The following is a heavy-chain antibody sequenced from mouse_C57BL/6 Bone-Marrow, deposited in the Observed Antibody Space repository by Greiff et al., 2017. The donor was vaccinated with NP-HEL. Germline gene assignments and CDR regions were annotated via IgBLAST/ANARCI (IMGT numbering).Heavy chain of an antibody. J-gene: IGHJ2*01. CDR3: ARGVWYFAY. Sequence: QVQLQQPGAELVKPGASVKLSCKASGYTFTSYWMQWVKQRPGQGLVWIGEIDPSDSYTNYNQKFKGKATLAVDTSSSTAYMQLSSLTSEVSADYYCARGVWYFAYWGEGTTLTVS. CDR1: GYTFTSYW. CDR2: IDPSDSYT. V-gene: IGHV1-50*01.